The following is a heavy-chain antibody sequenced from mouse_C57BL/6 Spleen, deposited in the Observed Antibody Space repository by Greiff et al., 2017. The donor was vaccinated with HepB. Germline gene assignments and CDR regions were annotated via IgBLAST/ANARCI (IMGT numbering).Heavy chain of an antibody. CDR3: ARGRDYFDY. CDR2: ISYDGSN. CDR1: GYSITSGYY. J-gene: IGHJ2*01. Sequence: EVQRVESGPGLVKPSQSLSLTCSVTGYSITSGYYWNWIRQFPGNKLEWMGYISYDGSNNYNPSLKNRISITRDTSKNQFFLKLNSVTTEDTATYYCARGRDYFDYWGQGTTLTVSS. V-gene: IGHV3-6*01.